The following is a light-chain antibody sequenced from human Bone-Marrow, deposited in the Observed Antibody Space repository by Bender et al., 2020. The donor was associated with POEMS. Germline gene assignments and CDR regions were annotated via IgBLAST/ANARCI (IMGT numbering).Light chain of an antibody. J-gene: IGLJ3*02. Sequence: QLVVTQSPSASASLGASVNLTCTLSSGHTTYSVAWHQHQPEKGPRFLMKVSSDGNHIKGDGIPDRFSGSNSGAERYFIISSLQSEDEADYYCQTWNTDILLFGGGTKLTVL. CDR2: VSSDGNH. CDR3: QTWNTDILL. CDR1: SGHTTYS. V-gene: IGLV4-69*01.